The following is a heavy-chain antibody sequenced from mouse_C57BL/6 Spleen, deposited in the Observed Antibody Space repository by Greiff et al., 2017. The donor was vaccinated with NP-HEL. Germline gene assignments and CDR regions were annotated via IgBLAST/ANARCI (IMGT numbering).Heavy chain of an antibody. CDR3: ARVPYYYGSSRYFDV. CDR2: ISYSGST. Sequence: VQLKQSGPGMVKPSQSLSLTCTVTGYSITSGYDWHWIRHFPGNKLEWMGYISYSGSTNYNPSLKSRISITHDTSKNHFFLKLNSVTTEDTATYYCARVPYYYGSSRYFDVWGTGTTVTVSS. J-gene: IGHJ1*03. CDR1: GYSITSGYD. D-gene: IGHD1-1*01. V-gene: IGHV3-1*01.